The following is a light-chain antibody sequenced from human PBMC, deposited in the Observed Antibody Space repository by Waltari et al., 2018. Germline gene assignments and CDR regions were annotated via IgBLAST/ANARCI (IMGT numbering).Light chain of an antibody. CDR2: WAS. V-gene: IGKV4-1*01. CDR1: QSVLYSSNNKNY. J-gene: IGKJ1*01. CDR3: QQYNSYSWT. Sequence: DIVMTQSPDSLAVSLGERATINCKSSQSVLYSSNNKNYLAWYQQKPGQPPKRLIYWASTRESGVPDRFSGSGSGTDFTLTISSLQAEDVAVYYCQQYNSYSWTFGQGTKVEIK.